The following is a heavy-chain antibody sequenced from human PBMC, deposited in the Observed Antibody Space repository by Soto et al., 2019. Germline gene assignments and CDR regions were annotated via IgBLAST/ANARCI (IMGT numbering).Heavy chain of an antibody. CDR1: GGSFSGYY. J-gene: IGHJ5*02. V-gene: IGHV4-34*01. D-gene: IGHD3-10*01. CDR3: ARGQHQRITRVRGVIRNWFAP. Sequence: SETLSLTCAVYGGSFSGYYWSWIRQPPGKGLEWIGEINHSGSTNYNPSLKSRVTISVDTSKNQFSLKLSSVTAADTAVYYCARGQHQRITRVRGVIRNWFAPWGRGPLVTVSS. CDR2: INHSGST.